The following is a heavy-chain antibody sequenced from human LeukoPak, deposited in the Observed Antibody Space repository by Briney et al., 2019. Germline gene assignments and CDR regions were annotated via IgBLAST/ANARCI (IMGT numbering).Heavy chain of an antibody. CDR3: ARGLIPATDNYFDY. D-gene: IGHD2-2*01. Sequence: SQTPSLTRTVSGGSISSGGYYSSWIRHHPGNGLEWIGYIYYSGSTYYNPSLKSRLTISVDTSKNQFSLKLSSVTAADTAVYYCARGLIPATDNYFDYWGQGTLVTVSS. J-gene: IGHJ4*02. V-gene: IGHV4-31*03. CDR1: GGSISSGGYY. CDR2: IYYSGST.